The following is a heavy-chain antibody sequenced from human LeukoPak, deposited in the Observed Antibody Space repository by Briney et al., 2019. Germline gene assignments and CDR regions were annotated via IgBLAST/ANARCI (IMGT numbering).Heavy chain of an antibody. Sequence: GSLRLSCAASGFTFSSFAMSWVRQAPGKGLEWVSVITPSDGSTYYSDSVRGRFTISRDNSKSTMYLQMNSLRAEDTAVYYCAKAQTMTMVTTVFYYGMDVWGQGTTVIVSS. V-gene: IGHV3-23*01. CDR3: AKAQTMTMVTTVFYYGMDV. CDR1: GFTFSSFA. J-gene: IGHJ6*02. CDR2: ITPSDGST. D-gene: IGHD4-17*01.